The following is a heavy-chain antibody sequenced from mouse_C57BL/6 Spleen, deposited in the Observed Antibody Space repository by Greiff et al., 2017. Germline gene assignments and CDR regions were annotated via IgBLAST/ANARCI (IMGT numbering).Heavy chain of an antibody. Sequence: QVQLQQSGPELVKPGASVKISCKASGYAFSSSWMNWVKQRPGKGLEWIGRIYPGDGDTNYNEKFKGKATLTADKSSSTAYMQLSSLTSEYSAVYFCARGEGYGSLDYWGQGTTLTVAS. V-gene: IGHV1-82*01. J-gene: IGHJ2*01. CDR2: IYPGDGDT. CDR3: ARGEGYGSLDY. CDR1: GYAFSSSW. D-gene: IGHD3-1*01.